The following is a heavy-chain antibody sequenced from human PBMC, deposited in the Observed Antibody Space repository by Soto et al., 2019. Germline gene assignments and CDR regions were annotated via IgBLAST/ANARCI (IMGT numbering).Heavy chain of an antibody. CDR2: ISAYNGNT. J-gene: IGHJ4*02. CDR1: GYTFTSYG. Sequence: GASVKVSCKASGYTFTSYGISWVRQAPGQGLEWMGWISAYNGNTNYAQKLQGRVTMTTDTSTSTAYMELRSLRSDDTAVYYCATTFKIFGVVIIPSTLGYWGQGTLVTVSS. D-gene: IGHD3-3*01. CDR3: ATTFKIFGVVIIPSTLGY. V-gene: IGHV1-18*01.